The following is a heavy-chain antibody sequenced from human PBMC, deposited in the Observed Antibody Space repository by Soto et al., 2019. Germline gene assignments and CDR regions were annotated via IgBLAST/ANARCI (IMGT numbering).Heavy chain of an antibody. D-gene: IGHD3-22*01. CDR1: GGTFSSYA. Sequence: QVQLVQSGAEVKKPGSSVKVSCKASGGTFSSYAISWVRQAPGQGLEWMGGIIPIFGTANYAQKFQGRVTITADESTSTAYMELSSLRSEDTAVYYWARGRLWGFCYYDSSGPVDYWGQGTLVTVSS. CDR3: ARGRLWGFCYYDSSGPVDY. J-gene: IGHJ4*02. V-gene: IGHV1-69*01. CDR2: IIPIFGTA.